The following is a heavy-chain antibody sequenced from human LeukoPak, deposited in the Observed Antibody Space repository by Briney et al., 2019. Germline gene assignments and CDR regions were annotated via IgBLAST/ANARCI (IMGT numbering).Heavy chain of an antibody. V-gene: IGHV4-4*07. CDR2: IYTSGST. CDR1: GGSISSYY. J-gene: IGHJ4*02. D-gene: IGHD6-19*01. Sequence: SETLSLTCTVSGGSISSYYWSWIRQPAGKGLEWIGRIYTSGSTNYNPSLKSRVTMSVDKSKNQFSLKLSSVTAADTAVYCCARGQAVAPFDYWGQGTLVTVSS. CDR3: ARGQAVAPFDY.